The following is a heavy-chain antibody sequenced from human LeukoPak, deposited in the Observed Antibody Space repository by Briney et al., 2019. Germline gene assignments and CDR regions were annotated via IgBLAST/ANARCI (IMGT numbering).Heavy chain of an antibody. V-gene: IGHV1-2*02. CDR3: ARDMRGSYDFDY. Sequence: ASVKVSCKASGYTFTGYYMHWVRQAPGQGLEWMGWINPNSGDTNYAQKFQGRVTMTRDTSISTAYMELSRLRSDDTAVYYCARDMRGSYDFDYWGQGTLVTVSS. CDR1: GYTFTGYY. J-gene: IGHJ4*02. CDR2: INPNSGDT. D-gene: IGHD1-26*01.